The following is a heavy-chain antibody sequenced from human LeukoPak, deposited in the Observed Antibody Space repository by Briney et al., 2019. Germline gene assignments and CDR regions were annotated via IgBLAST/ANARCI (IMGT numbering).Heavy chain of an antibody. D-gene: IGHD2/OR15-2a*01. CDR2: ISSRGDSL. CDR1: GFTFGDYY. Sequence: GGSLRLSCAAFGFTFGDYYMTWIRQAPGKGLEWLSFISSRGDSLYYADSVRGRFTISRDNAKNSLFLQMNSLRAEDTAVYYCAREVVIVPDYFYYGLDVWGQGTTVSVSS. V-gene: IGHV3-11*01. CDR3: AREVVIVPDYFYYGLDV. J-gene: IGHJ6*02.